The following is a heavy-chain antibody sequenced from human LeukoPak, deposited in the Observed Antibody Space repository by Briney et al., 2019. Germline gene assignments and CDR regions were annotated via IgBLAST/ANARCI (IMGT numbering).Heavy chain of an antibody. Sequence: GGSLRLSCAASGFTFSSYSMNWVRQATGKGLEWVSSISSSSSYIYYADSVKGRFTISRDNAKNSLYLQMNSLRAEDTAVYYCARDFSGGTVTTPIDYWGQGTLVTVSS. D-gene: IGHD4-17*01. V-gene: IGHV3-21*01. CDR2: ISSSSSYI. CDR3: ARDFSGGTVTTPIDY. J-gene: IGHJ4*02. CDR1: GFTFSSYS.